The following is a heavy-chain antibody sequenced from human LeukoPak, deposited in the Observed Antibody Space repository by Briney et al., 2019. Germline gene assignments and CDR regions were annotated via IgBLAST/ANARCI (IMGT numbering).Heavy chain of an antibody. CDR1: GYTFTIYG. D-gene: IGHD6-13*01. J-gene: IGHJ5*02. V-gene: IGHV1-18*01. Sequence: AAVRVSCKASGYTFTIYGISWVRQAPGQGLEWMGWISGFNGATNYAQKFQGRVTMTIDTSTNTTYMDLRTVTSDDTAIYYCARALPGAATAHNWFDPWGQGTLVTVSS. CDR2: ISGFNGAT. CDR3: ARALPGAATAHNWFDP.